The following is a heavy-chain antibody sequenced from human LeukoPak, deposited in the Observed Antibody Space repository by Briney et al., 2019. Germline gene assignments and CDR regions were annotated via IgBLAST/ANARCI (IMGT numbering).Heavy chain of an antibody. CDR2: ISAYNGNT. CDR1: GYTFTSYG. D-gene: IGHD3-10*01. J-gene: IGHJ6*03. V-gene: IGHV1-18*04. Sequence: ASVKVSCKASGYTFTSYGISWVRQAPGQGLEWMGWISAYNGNTNYAQKLQGRVTMTTDTSTSTAYMELRSLRSDDTAVYYCARVPRGYYYYYYMDVWGKGTTVTVSS. CDR3: ARVPRGYYYYYYMDV.